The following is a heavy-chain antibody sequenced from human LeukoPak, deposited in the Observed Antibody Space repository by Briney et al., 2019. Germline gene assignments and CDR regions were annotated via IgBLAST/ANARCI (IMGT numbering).Heavy chain of an antibody. V-gene: IGHV1-2*02. J-gene: IGHJ6*03. D-gene: IGHD1-20*01. CDR3: ARDTPLTGTTVLGHYYMDV. CDR2: INPNSGGT. Sequence: ASVKVSCKASGYTFTGYYMHWVRQAPGQGLEWMGWINPNSGGTNYAQKFQGRVTITADESTSTAYMELSSLRSEDTSVYYCARDTPLTGTTVLGHYYMDVWGKGTTVTISS. CDR1: GYTFTGYY.